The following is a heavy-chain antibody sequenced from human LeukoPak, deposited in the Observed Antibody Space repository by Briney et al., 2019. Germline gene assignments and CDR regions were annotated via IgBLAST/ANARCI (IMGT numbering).Heavy chain of an antibody. J-gene: IGHJ3*02. Sequence: QSGGSLRLSCAASGFTFSSYAMSWVRQAPGKGLEWVSAISGSGGSTYYADSVKGRFTISRDNAKNSLYLQMNSLRAEDTAVYYCARVEGSSSWSPEDAFDIWGQGTMVTVSS. CDR3: ARVEGSSSWSPEDAFDI. CDR1: GFTFSSYA. CDR2: ISGSGGST. D-gene: IGHD6-13*01. V-gene: IGHV3-23*01.